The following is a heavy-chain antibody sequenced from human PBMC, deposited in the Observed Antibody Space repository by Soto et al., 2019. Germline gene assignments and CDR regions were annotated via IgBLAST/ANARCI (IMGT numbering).Heavy chain of an antibody. CDR1: GFTFTSSA. D-gene: IGHD3-9*01. J-gene: IGHJ6*03. CDR2: IVVGSGNT. V-gene: IGHV1-58*02. CDR3: AADRYYDILTGPPSLRMDV. Sequence: SVKVSCKASGFTFTSSAMQWVRQARGQRLEWIGWIVVGSGNTNYAQKFQERVTITRDMSTSTAYMELSSLRSEDTAVYYCAADRYYDILTGPPSLRMDVSGKGTTVTVSS.